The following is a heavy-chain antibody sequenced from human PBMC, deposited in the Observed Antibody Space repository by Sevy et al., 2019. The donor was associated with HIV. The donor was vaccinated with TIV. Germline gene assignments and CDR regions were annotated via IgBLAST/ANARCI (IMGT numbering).Heavy chain of an antibody. V-gene: IGHV3-30*04. J-gene: IGHJ4*02. Sequence: GGSLRLSCAASGFTFSSYAMHWVRQAPGKGLEWVAVISYDGSNKYYADSVKGRFTISRDNSKNTLYLQMNSLRAEDTAVYYCARVRYDSGSYYKDYWGQGTLVTVSS. CDR3: ARVRYDSGSYYKDY. D-gene: IGHD3-10*01. CDR2: ISYDGSNK. CDR1: GFTFSSYA.